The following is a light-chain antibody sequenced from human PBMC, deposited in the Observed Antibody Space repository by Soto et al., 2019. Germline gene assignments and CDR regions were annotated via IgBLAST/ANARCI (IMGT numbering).Light chain of an antibody. J-gene: IGKJ2*01. CDR1: QNIRNY. Sequence: DIQMTQSPSSLSASVGDRVTITCRASQNIRNYLNWYQQKPGDAPKLLIYAASTLQGAVPSRFSGGGSGTDFTLTISSLQPEDFATYYCQQSYSTPYTFGQGTKLEI. V-gene: IGKV1-39*01. CDR2: AAS. CDR3: QQSYSTPYT.